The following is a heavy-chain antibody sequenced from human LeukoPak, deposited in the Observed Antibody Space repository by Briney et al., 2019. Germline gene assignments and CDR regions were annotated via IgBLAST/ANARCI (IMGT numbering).Heavy chain of an antibody. CDR2: ISSSSSYI. CDR3: ARDSYGDFDY. D-gene: IGHD4-17*01. J-gene: IGHJ4*02. CDR1: GFTVSGNF. V-gene: IGHV3-21*01. Sequence: GGSLRLSCAASGFTVSGNFMNWVRQAPGKGLEWVSSISSSSSYIYYADSVKGRFTISRDNAKNSLYLQMNSLRAEDTAVYYCARDSYGDFDYWGQGTLVTVSS.